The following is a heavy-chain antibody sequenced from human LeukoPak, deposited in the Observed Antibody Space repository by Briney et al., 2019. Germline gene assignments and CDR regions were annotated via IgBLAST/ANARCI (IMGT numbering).Heavy chain of an antibody. CDR1: GFTFSSYS. CDR3: TRAVAAADFSPGY. D-gene: IGHD3/OR15-3a*01. CDR2: ISSSSSYI. V-gene: IGHV3-21*01. Sequence: RGGSLRLSCVASGFTFSSYSMNWVRQAPGKGLEWISCISSSSSYIYYADSVKGRFTISRDNAKNSVYLQMNSLRAEDTAVYYCTRAVAAADFSPGYWGQGTLVTVSS. J-gene: IGHJ4*02.